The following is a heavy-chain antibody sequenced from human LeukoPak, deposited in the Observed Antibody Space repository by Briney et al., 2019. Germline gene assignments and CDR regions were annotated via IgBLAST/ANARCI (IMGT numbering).Heavy chain of an antibody. J-gene: IGHJ4*02. Sequence: SATLSLPCTVSGGSFISGSYYWRWIRQPPGKGLEWSGYSYYSGSTNYNSSLKSRVTISVDTSKNQFSLKLSSVTAADTAVYYCARDCSSSWYAFDYWGQGILVTVSS. V-gene: IGHV4-61*01. D-gene: IGHD6-13*01. CDR1: GGSFISGSYY. CDR2: SYYSGST. CDR3: ARDCSSSWYAFDY.